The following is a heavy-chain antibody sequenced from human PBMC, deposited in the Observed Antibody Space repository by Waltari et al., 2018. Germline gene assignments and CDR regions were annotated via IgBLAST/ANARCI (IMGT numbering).Heavy chain of an antibody. D-gene: IGHD3-10*01. Sequence: EVQLVESGGGLVQPGGSLRLSCAASGFTFSSYWMSWVRQAPGKGLEWVANIKQDGSEKYYVDSVKGRFTISRDNAKNSLYLQMNSLRAEDTAVYYCATYKSQLWFRELLDYWGQGTLVTVSS. V-gene: IGHV3-7*01. CDR1: GFTFSSYW. CDR2: IKQDGSEK. CDR3: ATYKSQLWFRELLDY. J-gene: IGHJ4*02.